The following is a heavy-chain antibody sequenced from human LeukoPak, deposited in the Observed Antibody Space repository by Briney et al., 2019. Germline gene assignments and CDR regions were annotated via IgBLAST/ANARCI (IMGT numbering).Heavy chain of an antibody. D-gene: IGHD6-19*01. Sequence: PSETLSLTCAVYGGSFSGYYWSWIRQPPGKGLEWIGEINHSGSTNYNPSLKSRVTISVDTSKNQFSLKLSSVTAADTAVYYCARGRNGWYSWFDYWGQGTLVTVSS. CDR3: ARGRNGWYSWFDY. V-gene: IGHV4-34*01. CDR2: INHSGST. CDR1: GGSFSGYY. J-gene: IGHJ4*02.